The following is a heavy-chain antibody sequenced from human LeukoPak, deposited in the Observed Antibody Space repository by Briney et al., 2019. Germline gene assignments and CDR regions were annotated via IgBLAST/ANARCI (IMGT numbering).Heavy chain of an antibody. CDR2: IYTSGSI. CDR3: ARGFTMVRGPYGWFDP. D-gene: IGHD3-10*01. V-gene: IGHV4-4*07. Sequence: SETLSLTCTVSNDSISSYYWSWIRQPAGKGLEWIGRIYTSGSINYNPSLKSRVTVSVDTSKKQFTLKLSSATAADTAVYYCARGFTMVRGPYGWFDPWGQGALVTVSS. CDR1: NDSISSYY. J-gene: IGHJ5*02.